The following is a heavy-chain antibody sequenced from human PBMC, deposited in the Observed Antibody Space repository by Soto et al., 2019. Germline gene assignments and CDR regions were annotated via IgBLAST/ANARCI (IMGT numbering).Heavy chain of an antibody. CDR3: ARASYSSGWYDDAFDI. V-gene: IGHV3-33*01. Sequence: QVQLVESGGGVVQPGRSLRLSCAASGFTFSSYGMHWVRQAPGKGLEWVAVIWYDGSNKYYADSVKGRFTISRDNSKNTLYLQMNGLRAEDTAVYYCARASYSSGWYDDAFDIWGQGTMVTVSS. CDR1: GFTFSSYG. D-gene: IGHD6-19*01. CDR2: IWYDGSNK. J-gene: IGHJ3*02.